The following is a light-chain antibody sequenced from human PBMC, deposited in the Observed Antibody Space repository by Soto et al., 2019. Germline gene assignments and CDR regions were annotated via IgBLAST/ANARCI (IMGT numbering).Light chain of an antibody. CDR2: QSN. Sequence: QSVLTQPPSVSAAPGQKVTISCSGSTSNIGNNYVSWFQQLPGAAPKLIIYQSNRRPSGIPDRFSGSKSGTSATLGITGLQTGDEADYYCSSHAGSKRVFGTGTKVTVL. CDR3: SSHAGSKRV. V-gene: IGLV1-51*02. J-gene: IGLJ1*01. CDR1: TSNIGNNY.